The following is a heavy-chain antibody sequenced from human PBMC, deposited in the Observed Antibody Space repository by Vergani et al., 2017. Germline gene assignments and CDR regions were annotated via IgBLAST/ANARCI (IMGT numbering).Heavy chain of an antibody. CDR3: AKVSIVGALPTNYYFDY. V-gene: IGHV3-21*04. CDR1: GFTFSSYS. J-gene: IGHJ4*02. CDR2: ISSSSSYI. D-gene: IGHD1-26*01. Sequence: EVQLVESGGGLVKPGGSLRLSCAASGFTFSSYSMNWVRQAPGKGLEWVSSISSSSSYIYYADSVKGRFTISRDNAKNSLYLQMNSLRAEDTALYYCAKVSIVGALPTNYYFDYWGQGTLVTVSS.